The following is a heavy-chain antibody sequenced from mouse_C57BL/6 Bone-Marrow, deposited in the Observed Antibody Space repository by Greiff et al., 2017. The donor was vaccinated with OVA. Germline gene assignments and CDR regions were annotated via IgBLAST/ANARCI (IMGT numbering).Heavy chain of an antibody. CDR3: ARGIVAKVYFDY. CDR2: ISYDGSN. J-gene: IGHJ2*01. D-gene: IGHD1-1*01. Sequence: VQLQQSGPGLVKPSQSLSLTCSVTGYSITSGYYWNWIRQFPGNKLEWMGYISYDGSNNYNPSLKNRISITRDTSKNQFFLKLNSVTTEDTATYYCARGIVAKVYFDYWGQGTTLTVSS. V-gene: IGHV3-6*01. CDR1: GYSITSGYY.